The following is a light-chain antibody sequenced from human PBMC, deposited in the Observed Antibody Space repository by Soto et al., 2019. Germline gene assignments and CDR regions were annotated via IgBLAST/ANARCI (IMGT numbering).Light chain of an antibody. CDR2: DAS. Sequence: EVVLTQSPGTLSLSPGERATLSCRASQSVGSYLAWYQQKPGQAPRLLIYDASNRATGVPDRFSGSGSGTDFSLTISRLEPEDFAVYHCQQYSSSPRTFGQGTRLEI. CDR3: QQYSSSPRT. CDR1: QSVGSY. J-gene: IGKJ5*01. V-gene: IGKV3-20*01.